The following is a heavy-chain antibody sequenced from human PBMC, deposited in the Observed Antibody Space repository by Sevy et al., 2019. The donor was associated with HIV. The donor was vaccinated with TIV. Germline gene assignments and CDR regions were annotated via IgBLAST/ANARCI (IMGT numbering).Heavy chain of an antibody. J-gene: IGHJ4*02. Sequence: SETLSLTCTVSGGSISSGGYYWSWIRQHPGKGLEWIGYIYYSGSTYYNPSLKSRVTISVDTSKNQFSLKLSSVTAADTAVYYCARERITMVRGVIIPTFDYWGQGTLVTVSS. CDR1: GGSISSGGYY. D-gene: IGHD3-10*01. CDR2: IYYSGST. CDR3: ARERITMVRGVIIPTFDY. V-gene: IGHV4-31*03.